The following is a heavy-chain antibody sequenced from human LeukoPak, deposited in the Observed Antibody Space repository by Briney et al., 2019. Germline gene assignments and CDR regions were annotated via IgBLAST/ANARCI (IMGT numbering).Heavy chain of an antibody. D-gene: IGHD3-9*01. CDR3: ARLKVTIFWPVSGLDV. Sequence: SETLSLTCTVSGGSISSYYWGWIRQSPGKGLEWIGSIYYSGSTYYNPSLKSRVTISVDTSKNQFSLELSSVTAADTAVYYCARLKVTIFWPVSGLDVWGKGTTVTISS. CDR1: GGSISSYY. V-gene: IGHV4-39*07. CDR2: IYYSGST. J-gene: IGHJ6*04.